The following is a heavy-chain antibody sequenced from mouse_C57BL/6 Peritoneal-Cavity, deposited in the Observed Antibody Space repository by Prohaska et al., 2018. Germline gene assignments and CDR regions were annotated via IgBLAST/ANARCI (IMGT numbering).Heavy chain of an antibody. CDR3: ASSNSYAMDY. Sequence: EVKLLQSGGGLVQPGGSLKLSCAASGIDFSRYWMSWVRRAPGKGLEWIGEINPDSSTINYAPSLKDKFIISRDNAKNTLYLQMSKVGSEDTARYYCASSNSYAMDYWGQGTSVTVSS. D-gene: IGHD2-5*01. CDR2: INPDSSTI. CDR1: GIDFSRYW. J-gene: IGHJ4*01. V-gene: IGHV4-1*01.